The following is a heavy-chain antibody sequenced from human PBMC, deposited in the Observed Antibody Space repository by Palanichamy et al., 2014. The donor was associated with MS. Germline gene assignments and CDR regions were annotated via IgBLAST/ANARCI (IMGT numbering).Heavy chain of an antibody. J-gene: IGHJ6*03. CDR2: ISSSSTYI. Sequence: EVLLVESWGRAVVERGGVPVRLSCAASGFSFSTYSMNWVRQAPGKGLEWVSSISSSSTYIYYADSVKGRFTISRDYARNSLYLQMNSLRAEDTAVYYCARSTDTELRYYYMDVWGKGKGTTVTVSS. V-gene: IGHV3-21*02. D-gene: IGHD1-7*01. CDR3: ARSTDTELRYYYMDV. CDR1: GFSFSTYS.